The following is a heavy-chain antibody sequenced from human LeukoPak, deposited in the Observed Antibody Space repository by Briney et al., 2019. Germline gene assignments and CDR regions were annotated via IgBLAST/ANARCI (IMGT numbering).Heavy chain of an antibody. V-gene: IGHV4-59*01. D-gene: IGHD6-6*01. CDR2: TYYSGST. J-gene: IGHJ1*01. Sequence: SETLSLTCTVSGGSISSYYWSWIRQPPGKGLEWIGYTYYSGSTNYNPSLKSRVTISVDTSKNQFSLKLSSVTAADTAVYYCARGGAARLHFQNWGQGTLVTVSS. CDR3: ARGGAARLHFQN. CDR1: GGSISSYY.